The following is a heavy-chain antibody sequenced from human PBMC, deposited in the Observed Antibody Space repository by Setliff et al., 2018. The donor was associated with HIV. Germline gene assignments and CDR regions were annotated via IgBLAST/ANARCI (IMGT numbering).Heavy chain of an antibody. J-gene: IGHJ4*02. Sequence: SETLSLTCTVSGGSISSYYWSWIRQPPGKGLEWIGYIYYSGSTIYNPSLKSRVTISVDTSKNRFSLKLNSMTAADTAVYYCARDRTLRFSGSPSFNYFDSWGQGMLVTVSS. D-gene: IGHD3-3*02. CDR1: GGSISSYY. V-gene: IGHV4-59*12. CDR3: ARDRTLRFSGSPSFNYFDS. CDR2: IYYSGST.